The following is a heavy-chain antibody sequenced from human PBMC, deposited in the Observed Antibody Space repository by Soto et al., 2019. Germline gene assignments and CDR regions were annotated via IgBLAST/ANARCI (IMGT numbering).Heavy chain of an antibody. V-gene: IGHV3-48*03. CDR2: IGSSGSNI. CDR3: ARVSSSGRPGDY. CDR1: GFTFSSYE. Sequence: EVQLVESGGGSVQTGGSLRLSCAASGFTFSSYEMNWVRQAPGKGLEWVSYIGSSGSNIYYADSVKGRLTISRDNAENSLYLQMNSLRAEDTATYYCARVSSSGRPGDYWGQGTLVTVSS. D-gene: IGHD2-15*01. J-gene: IGHJ4*02.